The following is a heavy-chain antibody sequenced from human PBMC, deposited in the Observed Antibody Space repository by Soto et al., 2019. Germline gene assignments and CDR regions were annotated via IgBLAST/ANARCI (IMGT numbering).Heavy chain of an antibody. Sequence: ASVKVSCKASGGTFSSYAISWVRQAPGQGLEWMGGIIPIFGTANYAQKFQGRVTITADESTSTAYMELSSLRSEDTAVYYCARDGMIAVAAWFDPWGQGTLVTVSS. CDR1: GGTFSSYA. V-gene: IGHV1-69*13. J-gene: IGHJ5*02. CDR2: IIPIFGTA. D-gene: IGHD6-19*01. CDR3: ARDGMIAVAAWFDP.